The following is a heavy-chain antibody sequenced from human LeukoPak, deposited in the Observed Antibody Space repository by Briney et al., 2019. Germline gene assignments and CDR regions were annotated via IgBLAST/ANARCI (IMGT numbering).Heavy chain of an antibody. CDR1: GGTFSNYA. D-gene: IGHD2-2*01. CDR2: IILIFGTA. J-gene: IGHJ4*02. Sequence: ASVKVSCKASGGTFSNYAISWVRQAPGQGLEWMGGIILIFGTANYAQKFQGRVTITADGSTSTAYMELSSLTSEDTAVYYCAREHCTSTTCFHFDYWGQGTLVTVSS. V-gene: IGHV1-69*13. CDR3: AREHCTSTTCFHFDY.